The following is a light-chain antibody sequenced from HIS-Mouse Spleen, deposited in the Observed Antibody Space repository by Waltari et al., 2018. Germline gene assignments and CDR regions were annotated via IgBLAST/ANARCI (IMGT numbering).Light chain of an antibody. Sequence: DIQLTQSPSFLSASVGDRVTITCRASQGISSYLAWYQQKPGKAPKLLIYAASTLQSGVPSRFSGSGSGTDFTLTISCLQPEDFATYYCQQFNSYPPTFGQGTKVEIK. CDR1: QGISSY. CDR3: QQFNSYPPT. V-gene: IGKV1-9*01. CDR2: AAS. J-gene: IGKJ1*01.